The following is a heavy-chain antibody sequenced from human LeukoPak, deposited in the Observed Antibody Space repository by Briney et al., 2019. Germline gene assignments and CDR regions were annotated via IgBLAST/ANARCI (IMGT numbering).Heavy chain of an antibody. CDR3: AREIKSWYYFDY. J-gene: IGHJ4*02. Sequence: GGSLRLSCAASGFTFSSYGMHWVRQAPGKGLEWVAVIWYDGSNKYYADSVKGRFTISRDNSKNTLYLQMNSLRAEDTAVYYCAREIKSWYYFDYWGQGTLVTVSS. CDR1: GFTFSSYG. V-gene: IGHV3-33*01. CDR2: IWYDGSNK. D-gene: IGHD6-13*01.